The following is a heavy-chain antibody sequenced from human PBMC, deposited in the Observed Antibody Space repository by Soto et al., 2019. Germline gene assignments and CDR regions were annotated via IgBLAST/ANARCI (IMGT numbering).Heavy chain of an antibody. CDR1: GYSFTAYW. Sequence: GASLKISCQASGYSFTAYWITWVRQMPGKGLEWMATIDPSDSYVDYSPSFRGHVTFSVDRSITTVYLQWNSLKASDSAMYFCTRRASSNFYHFDLWGQGALVTVSS. J-gene: IGHJ4*02. D-gene: IGHD2-2*01. CDR3: TRRASSNFYHFDL. V-gene: IGHV5-10-1*01. CDR2: IDPSDSYV.